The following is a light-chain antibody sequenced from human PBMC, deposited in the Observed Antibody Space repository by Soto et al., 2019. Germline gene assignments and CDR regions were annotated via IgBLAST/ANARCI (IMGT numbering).Light chain of an antibody. CDR1: QDVSTW. Sequence: DIQMTQSPSSVSASVRDKVTITCRASQDVSTWLAWYQQKPGKAPKLLIYAASSLQSGVPSRFSGSGSGTDFTLTIVSLRPEDFATYYCQQANSFPQTFGQGTKVEIK. CDR3: QQANSFPQT. CDR2: AAS. V-gene: IGKV1-12*01. J-gene: IGKJ1*01.